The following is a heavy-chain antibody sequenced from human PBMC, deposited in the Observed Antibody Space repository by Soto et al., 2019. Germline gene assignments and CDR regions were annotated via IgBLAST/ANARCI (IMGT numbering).Heavy chain of an antibody. Sequence: QVQLQESGPGLVKPSQTLSLTCTVSGVSITSGDYNWSWLRQAPGKGLEWIGFVYSSGRTYPNPSLKSRLTTSADTSKNQFSLKVNSVTAADTAVYYCATLGIAGTTSHYYYGMDVWGQGTPVAVSS. CDR3: ATLGIAGTTSHYYYGMDV. D-gene: IGHD1-7*01. V-gene: IGHV4-30-4*01. J-gene: IGHJ6*02. CDR2: VYSSGRT. CDR1: GVSITSGDYN.